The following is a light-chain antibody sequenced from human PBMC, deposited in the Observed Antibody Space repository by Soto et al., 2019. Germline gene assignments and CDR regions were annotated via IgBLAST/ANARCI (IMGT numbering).Light chain of an antibody. CDR2: LEDSGNY. J-gene: IGLJ3*02. CDR1: SGHSRNI. CDR3: ETWDTNTRV. Sequence: QPVLTQSSSASASLGSSVKVTCTLSSGHSRNIIAWHQQQPGKAPRYLMKLEDSGNYNKGSGVPDRFSGSSSGADRYFTISNLQFEDEADYYCETWDTNTRVFGGGIKLTVL. V-gene: IGLV4-60*02.